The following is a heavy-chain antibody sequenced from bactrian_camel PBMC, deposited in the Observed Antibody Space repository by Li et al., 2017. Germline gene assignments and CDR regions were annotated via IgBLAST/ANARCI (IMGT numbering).Heavy chain of an antibody. CDR1: AFTFSSYD. CDR3: VADWTLITHMARCPSPRGY. V-gene: IGHV3S40*01. D-gene: IGHD1*01. J-gene: IGHJ4*01. CDR2: INSGGGST. Sequence: QLVESGGGLVQPGGSLRLSCAASAFTFSSYDMSWVRQAPGKGLEWVSVINSGGGSTYYADSVKGRFTITRDNARNTVLLRMDRLTVEDTAVYFCVADWTLITHMARCPSPRGYWGQGTQVTVSS.